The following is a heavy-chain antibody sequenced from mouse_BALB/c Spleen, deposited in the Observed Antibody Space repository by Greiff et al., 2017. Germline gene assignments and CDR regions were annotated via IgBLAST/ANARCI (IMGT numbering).Heavy chain of an antibody. Sequence: EVMLVESGGGLVKPGGSLKLSCAASGFAFSSYDMSWVRQTPEKRLEWVAYISSGGGSTYYPDTVKGRFTISRDNAKNTLYLQMSSLKSEDTAMYYCARQRGYDGGYFDDWGAGTTVTVSS. J-gene: IGHJ1*01. CDR3: ARQRGYDGGYFDD. CDR1: GFAFSSYD. CDR2: ISSGGGST. D-gene: IGHD2-2*01. V-gene: IGHV5-12-1*01.